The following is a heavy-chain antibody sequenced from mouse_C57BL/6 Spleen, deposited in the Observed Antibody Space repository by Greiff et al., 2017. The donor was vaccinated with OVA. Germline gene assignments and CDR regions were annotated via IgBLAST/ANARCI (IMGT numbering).Heavy chain of an antibody. V-gene: IGHV1-26*01. J-gene: IGHJ4*01. CDR3: ARGSKWAMDY. CDR1: GYTFTDYY. D-gene: IGHD2-5*01. Sequence: EVQLQQSGPELVKPGASVKISCKASGYTFTDYYMNWVKQSPGKSLEWIGDINPNNGGTSYNQKFKGKATLTVDKSSSTAYMELRSLTSEDSAVYYCARGSKWAMDYWGQGTSVTVSS. CDR2: INPNNGGT.